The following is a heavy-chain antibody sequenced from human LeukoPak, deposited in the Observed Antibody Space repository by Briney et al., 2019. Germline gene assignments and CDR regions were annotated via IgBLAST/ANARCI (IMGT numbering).Heavy chain of an antibody. J-gene: IGHJ4*02. CDR1: GYTFISYN. CDR3: ARRAGAYSHPYDY. V-gene: IGHV1-8*03. D-gene: IGHD4/OR15-4a*01. Sequence: ASVKVSCKASGYTFISYNINWVRQATGQGLEWMGWLNPRSGNAVYLQKFQGRLTITRDTSTDTVYMDLSSLTAEDTAVYYCARRAGAYSHPYDYWGQGTLVTVSS. CDR2: LNPRSGNA.